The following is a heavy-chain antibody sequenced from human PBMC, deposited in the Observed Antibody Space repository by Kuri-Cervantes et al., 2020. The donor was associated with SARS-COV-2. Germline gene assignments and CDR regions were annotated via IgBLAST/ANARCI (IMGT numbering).Heavy chain of an antibody. D-gene: IGHD1-26*01. CDR3: ARLAPIVGARPWFDP. V-gene: IGHV4-39*07. Sequence: SETLSLTCTVSGGSISSSSYYWGWIRQPPGKGLEWIGSIYYSGSTYYNPSLKSRVTISIDTSRNQFSLKLNSVTAADTAVYYCARLAPIVGARPWFDPWGQGTLVTVSS. CDR1: GGSISSSSYY. J-gene: IGHJ5*02. CDR2: IYYSGST.